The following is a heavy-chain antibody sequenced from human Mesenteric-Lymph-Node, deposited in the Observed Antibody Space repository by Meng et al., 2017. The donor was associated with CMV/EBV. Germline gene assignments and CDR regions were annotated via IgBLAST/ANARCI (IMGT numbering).Heavy chain of an antibody. V-gene: IGHV1-69*01. Sequence: CKASGGTFSNYAISWVRQAPGQGLEWMGGIIPIFDTANYAQKFQGRVTITADESTSTAYMELSSLRSEDTAVYYCATGSISCYVCYWGQGTLVTVSS. CDR3: ATGSISCYVCY. J-gene: IGHJ4*02. D-gene: IGHD2-2*01. CDR1: GGTFSNYA. CDR2: IIPIFDTA.